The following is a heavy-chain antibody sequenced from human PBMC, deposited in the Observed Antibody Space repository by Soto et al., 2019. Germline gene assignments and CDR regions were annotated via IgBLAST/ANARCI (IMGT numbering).Heavy chain of an antibody. CDR1: GFTVSTNY. CDR3: ARDPPYYDFRRFI. CDR2: IYSAGST. D-gene: IGHD3-3*01. Sequence: LRLSCAASGFTVSTNYMSWVRQAPGKGLEWVSLIYSAGSTYYADSVKGRFTISRDNSKNTLYLQMNNLRAEDTAVYYCARDPPYYDFRRFIWGQETTVTVS. V-gene: IGHV3-66*01. J-gene: IGHJ6*02.